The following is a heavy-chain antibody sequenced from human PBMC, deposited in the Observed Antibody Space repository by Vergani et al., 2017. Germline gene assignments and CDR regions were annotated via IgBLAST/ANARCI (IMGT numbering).Heavy chain of an antibody. CDR2: IYYSGST. CDR3: ASGKYYSXSTSHFRGRYFDV. J-gene: IGHJ2*01. Sequence: QLQLQESGPGLVKPSETLALTCTVSGGSISSSSYYWGWIRQPPGKGLEWIGSIYYSGSTYYNPSLKSRVTISVDTSKNQFSLKLSSVTAADTAVYYCASGKYYSXSTSHFRGRYFDVWGRGTLVTVPS. V-gene: IGHV4-39*01. CDR1: GGSISSSSYY. D-gene: IGHD3-16*01.